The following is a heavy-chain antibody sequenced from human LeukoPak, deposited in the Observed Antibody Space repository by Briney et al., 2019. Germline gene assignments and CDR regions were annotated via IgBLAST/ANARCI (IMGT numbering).Heavy chain of an antibody. D-gene: IGHD3-9*01. CDR1: GFTFGDYT. CDR3: TRGVRYYDISRVWFDP. Sequence: PGGSLRLSCTASGFTFGDYTMSWVRQAPGKGLEWVGFIRNKAYGGTTEYAASVKGRFTISRDDSKSIAYLQMNSLKTEDTAVYYCTRGVRYYDISRVWFDPWGQGTLVTVSS. J-gene: IGHJ5*02. V-gene: IGHV3-49*04. CDR2: IRNKAYGGTT.